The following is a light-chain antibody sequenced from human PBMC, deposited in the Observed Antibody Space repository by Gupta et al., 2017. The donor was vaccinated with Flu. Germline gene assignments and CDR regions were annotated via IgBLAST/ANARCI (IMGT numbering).Light chain of an antibody. CDR2: WGS. V-gene: IGKV4-1*01. CDR3: MQDHPTPPM. J-gene: IGKJ1*01. Sequence: AIISKSCKSSLQRTNRSNYLAWYQHKAGQPPQVLFSWGSTRASGVPDRFSGSGSGTXFSLTIXSLQAEDVAVYYCMQDHPTPPMFGXGTKVEIK. CDR1: KSSLQRTNRSNY.